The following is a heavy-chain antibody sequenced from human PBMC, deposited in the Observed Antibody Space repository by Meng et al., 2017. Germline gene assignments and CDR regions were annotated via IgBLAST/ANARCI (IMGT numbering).Heavy chain of an antibody. J-gene: IGHJ4*02. CDR2: INHSGST. CDR1: GGSFSGYY. V-gene: IGHV4-34*01. CDR3: AGAQTGTREIDY. Sequence: QGQLEESGPGLVKPSGTLSLTCAVYGGSFSGYYWSWIRQPPGKGLEWIGEINHSGSTNYNPSLKSRVTISVDTSKNQFSLKLSSVTAADTAVYYCAGAQTGTREIDYWGQGTLVTVSS. D-gene: IGHD1-1*01.